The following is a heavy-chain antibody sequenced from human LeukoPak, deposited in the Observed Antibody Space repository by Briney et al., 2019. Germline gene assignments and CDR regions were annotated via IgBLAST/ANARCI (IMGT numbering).Heavy chain of an antibody. Sequence: ASVKVSCKASGYTFTSYGTSWVRQAPGQGLEWMGWISAYNGNTNYAQKLQGRVTITADKSTSTAYMELSSLRSEDTAVYYCARAPNFWSGYYFDYWGQGTLVTVSS. D-gene: IGHD3-3*01. J-gene: IGHJ4*02. CDR3: ARAPNFWSGYYFDY. CDR1: GYTFTSYG. CDR2: ISAYNGNT. V-gene: IGHV1-18*01.